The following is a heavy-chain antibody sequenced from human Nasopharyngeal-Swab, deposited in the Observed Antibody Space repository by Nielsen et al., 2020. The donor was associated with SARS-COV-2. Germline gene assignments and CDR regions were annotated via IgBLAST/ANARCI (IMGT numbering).Heavy chain of an antibody. V-gene: IGHV3-30*18. CDR1: GFTFSSYG. CDR3: AKAAAAGT. Sequence: GESLKISCAAPGFTFSSYGMHWVRQAPGKGLEWVAVISYDGSNKYYADSVKGRFTNSRDNSKKTLYLQMNSLGAEDTAVDYCAKAAAAGTWGQGTLVTVSS. J-gene: IGHJ4*02. D-gene: IGHD6-13*01. CDR2: ISYDGSNK.